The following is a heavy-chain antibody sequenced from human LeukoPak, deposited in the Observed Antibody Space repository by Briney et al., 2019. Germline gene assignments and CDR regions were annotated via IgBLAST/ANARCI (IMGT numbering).Heavy chain of an antibody. V-gene: IGHV3-74*01. CDR3: ARGRGGSYHY. Sequence: GGSLRLSCAASGFTFSNDWMHWVRQAPGKGLVWVSRINTDGSTTTYADSVKGRFTISRDNAKNTLYLQMNSLRVEDTAVYYCARGRGGSYHYWGKGTLVTVSS. J-gene: IGHJ4*02. D-gene: IGHD1-26*01. CDR1: GFTFSNDW. CDR2: INTDGSTT.